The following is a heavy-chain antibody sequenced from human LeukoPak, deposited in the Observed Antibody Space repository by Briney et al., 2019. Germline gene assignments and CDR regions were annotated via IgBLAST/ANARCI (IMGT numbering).Heavy chain of an antibody. J-gene: IGHJ5*02. D-gene: IGHD6-13*01. V-gene: IGHV1-2*02. CDR3: ARDSGSSWTSRWFDP. CDR1: GYTFTGYY. Sequence: GASVKVSCKASGYTFTGYYMHWVRQAPGQGLEWVGWINPNSGGTNYGQRFQGRVTMTRDTSISTAYMELSSLRSDDTAVYYCARDSGSSWTSRWFDPWGQGTLVTVSS. CDR2: INPNSGGT.